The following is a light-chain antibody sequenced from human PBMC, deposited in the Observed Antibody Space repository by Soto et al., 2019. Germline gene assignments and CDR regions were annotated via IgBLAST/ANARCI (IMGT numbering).Light chain of an antibody. Sequence: EIVLTQSPGTLSLSPGDRATLYCRASQSVSSSNLAWYQQKRGQSPRLLIYNTSTRATGIPDRFSGSGSGTDFTLSISGLEPEDFAVYYCQHYGGSFIFGPGTKVDFK. V-gene: IGKV3-20*01. CDR3: QHYGGSFI. CDR2: NTS. J-gene: IGKJ3*01. CDR1: QSVSSSN.